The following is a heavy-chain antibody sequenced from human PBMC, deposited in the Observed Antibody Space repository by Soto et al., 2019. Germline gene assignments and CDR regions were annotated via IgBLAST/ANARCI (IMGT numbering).Heavy chain of an antibody. V-gene: IGHV1-69*13. D-gene: IGHD3-3*01. CDR3: ARGHYDFWSGNWFDP. CDR1: GGTFSSYA. J-gene: IGHJ5*02. CDR2: SIPIFGTA. Sequence: GASVKVSCKASGGTFSSYAISWVRQAPGQGLEWMGGSIPIFGTANYAQKFQGRVTITADESTSTAYMELSSLRSEDTAVYYCARGHYDFWSGNWFDPWGQGTLVTVSS.